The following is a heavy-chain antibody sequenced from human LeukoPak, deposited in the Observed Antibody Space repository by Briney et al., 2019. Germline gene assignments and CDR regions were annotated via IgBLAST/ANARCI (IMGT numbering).Heavy chain of an antibody. V-gene: IGHV3-48*01. D-gene: IGHD3-10*01. CDR1: GFTFSSYS. CDR3: AREGYYGSGSPPSLYFDY. CDR2: ISSSSSTI. Sequence: GGSLRLSCAASGFTFSSYSVNWVRQAPGKGLEWVSYISSSSSTIYYADSVKGRFTISRDNSRSTLYLQMNSLRPEDTAIYYCAREGYYGSGSPPSLYFDYWGQGTLVTVSS. J-gene: IGHJ4*02.